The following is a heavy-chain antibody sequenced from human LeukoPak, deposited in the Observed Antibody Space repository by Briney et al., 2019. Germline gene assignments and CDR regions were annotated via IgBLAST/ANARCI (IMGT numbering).Heavy chain of an antibody. V-gene: IGHV3-11*04. CDR3: VTESGWLFDY. J-gene: IGHJ4*02. CDR1: GFTFSDYY. D-gene: IGHD5-12*01. Sequence: GGSLRLSCAASGFTFSDYYMSWIRQAPGKGLEWVSYISSSGSTIYYADSVKGRFTISRDNAKNSLFLQVNSLRAEDTAVYYCVTESGWLFDYWGQGTLVTVSS. CDR2: ISSSGSTI.